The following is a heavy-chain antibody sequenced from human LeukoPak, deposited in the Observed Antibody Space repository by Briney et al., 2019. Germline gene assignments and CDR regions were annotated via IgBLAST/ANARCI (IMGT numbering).Heavy chain of an antibody. Sequence: SETLSLTCTVSGGSISSYHWSWIRQPPGKGLESIGYIYSSGSTHYNPSLKSRVTISVDTSKNQFSLKLSSVTAADTAVYYCARASLTAAGSGRFDYWGQGTLVTVSS. CDR2: IYSSGST. D-gene: IGHD6-13*01. V-gene: IGHV4-59*12. CDR1: GGSISSYH. J-gene: IGHJ4*02. CDR3: ARASLTAAGSGRFDY.